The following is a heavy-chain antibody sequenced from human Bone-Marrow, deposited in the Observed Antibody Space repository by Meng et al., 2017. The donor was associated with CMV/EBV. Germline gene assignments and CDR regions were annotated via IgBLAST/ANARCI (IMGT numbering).Heavy chain of an antibody. V-gene: IGHV3-33*06. CDR1: GFTFSSYG. D-gene: IGHD6-19*01. J-gene: IGHJ6*01. Sequence: GESLKISCAASGFTFSSYGMHWVRQAPGKGLEWVAVIWYDGSNKYYADSVKGRFTISRDNSKNTLYLQMNSLRAEDTAVYYCAKDLAVAGIYYYYYGMDVWGQGNTVTGSS. CDR3: AKDLAVAGIYYYYYGMDV. CDR2: IWYDGSNK.